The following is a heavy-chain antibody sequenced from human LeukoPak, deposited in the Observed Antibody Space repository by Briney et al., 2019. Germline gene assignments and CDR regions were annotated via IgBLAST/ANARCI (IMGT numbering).Heavy chain of an antibody. D-gene: IGHD6-19*01. CDR3: ARGYSSGWYGAPDY. CDR1: GFTFSSYW. Sequence: GGSLRLSCAASGFTFSSYWMSWVRQAPGKGLEWVANIKQDGSEKYYVDSVKGRFTISRDNAENSLYLQMNSLRAEDTAVYYCARGYSSGWYGAPDYWGQGTLVTVSS. J-gene: IGHJ4*02. CDR2: IKQDGSEK. V-gene: IGHV3-7*01.